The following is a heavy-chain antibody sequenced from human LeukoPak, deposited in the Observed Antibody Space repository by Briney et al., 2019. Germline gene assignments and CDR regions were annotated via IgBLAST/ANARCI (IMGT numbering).Heavy chain of an antibody. D-gene: IGHD3-3*01. V-gene: IGHV1-24*01. CDR2: FDPEDGET. J-gene: IGHJ6*03. Sequence: ASVKVSCKVSGYTLTELSMHWVRQAPGKGLEWMGGFDPEDGETIYAQKFQGRVTMTADESTSTAYMELSSLRSEDTAVYYCARGPPGRDFWSGFAKYYYYMDVWGKGTTVTVSS. CDR3: ARGPPGRDFWSGFAKYYYYMDV. CDR1: GYTLTELS.